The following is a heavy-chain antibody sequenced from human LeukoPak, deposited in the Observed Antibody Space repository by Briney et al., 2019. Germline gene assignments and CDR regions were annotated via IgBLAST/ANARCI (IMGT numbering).Heavy chain of an antibody. Sequence: PGGSLRLSCAASGYTFPSYSLNWVRQSPGKGLEWISYVGTGGDDIYYADSVTGRFTISRDNAEKSVYLQMNSLRVEDTAVYYCVRGGRGRDDHFDYWGQGTQVTVSS. V-gene: IGHV3-21*05. CDR1: GYTFPSYS. CDR3: VRGGRGRDDHFDY. J-gene: IGHJ4*02. CDR2: VGTGGDDI. D-gene: IGHD3-10*01.